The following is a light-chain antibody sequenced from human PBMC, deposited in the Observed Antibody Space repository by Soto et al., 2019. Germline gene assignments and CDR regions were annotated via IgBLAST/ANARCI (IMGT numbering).Light chain of an antibody. CDR1: SSDVGGYNY. CDR3: SSYTSSGTLNYV. V-gene: IGLV2-14*03. J-gene: IGLJ1*01. Sequence: QSVLTQPASVSGSPGQSITISCTGTSSDVGGYNYVSWYQHHPGKAPKLMIYDVSNRPSGVSNRFSGSKSGNTASLTISGLQAEDEADYYCSSYTSSGTLNYVFGTGTKVTVL. CDR2: DVS.